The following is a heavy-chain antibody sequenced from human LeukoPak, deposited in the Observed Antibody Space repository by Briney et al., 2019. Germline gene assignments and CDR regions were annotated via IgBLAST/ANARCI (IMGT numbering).Heavy chain of an antibody. D-gene: IGHD3-16*01. V-gene: IGHV1-46*01. Sequence: ASVKVSCKASGYTFTSYYMHWVRQAPGQGLEWMGIINPSGGSTTYAQKFQGRVTVTRDMSTSTVYMDLSSLRSEDTAVYYCATRGGDEFDYWGQGTLVTVSS. CDR3: ATRGGDEFDY. CDR1: GYTFTSYY. J-gene: IGHJ4*02. CDR2: INPSGGST.